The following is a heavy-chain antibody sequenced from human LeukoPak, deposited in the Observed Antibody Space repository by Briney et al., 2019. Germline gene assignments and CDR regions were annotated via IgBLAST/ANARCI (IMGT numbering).Heavy chain of an antibody. D-gene: IGHD2-2*01. V-gene: IGHV3-66*01. Sequence: GGSLRLSCAASGFTVSSNYMSWVRQAPGKGLEWVSVIYSGGSTYYADSVKGRFTTSRDNSKNTLYLQMNSLRAEDTAVYYCARDLVVPASDVWGQGTTVTVSS. CDR2: IYSGGST. CDR1: GFTVSSNY. CDR3: ARDLVVPASDV. J-gene: IGHJ6*02.